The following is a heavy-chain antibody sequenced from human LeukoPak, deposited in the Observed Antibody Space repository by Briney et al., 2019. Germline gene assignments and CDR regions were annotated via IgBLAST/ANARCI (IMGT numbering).Heavy chain of an antibody. V-gene: IGHV3-30*01. J-gene: IGHJ3*02. CDR2: ISYDGSNK. CDR1: GFTFSSYA. CDR3: ASPGTLGYCSSTSCSRAFDI. Sequence: PGGSLRLSCAASGFTFSSYAMHWVRQAPGKGLEWVAVISYDGSNKYYADSVKGRFTVSSDNSKNTLYLQMNSLRAEDTAVYYCASPGTLGYCSSTSCSRAFDIWGQGTMVTVSS. D-gene: IGHD2-2*01.